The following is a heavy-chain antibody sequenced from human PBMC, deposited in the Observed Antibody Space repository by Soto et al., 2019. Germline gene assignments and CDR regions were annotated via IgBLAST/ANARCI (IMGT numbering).Heavy chain of an antibody. V-gene: IGHV1-2*02. D-gene: IGHD2-2*02. CDR3: ARGKVYQLLYPGWFDP. J-gene: IGHJ5*02. CDR1: GYTFTGYY. Sequence: QVQLVQSGAEVKKPGASVKVSCKASGYTFTGYYMHWVRQAPGQGLEWMGWINPNSGGTNYAQKFQGRVTMTRDTSISKAYMELSRLRSDDTAVYYCARGKVYQLLYPGWFDPWGQGTLVTVSS. CDR2: INPNSGGT.